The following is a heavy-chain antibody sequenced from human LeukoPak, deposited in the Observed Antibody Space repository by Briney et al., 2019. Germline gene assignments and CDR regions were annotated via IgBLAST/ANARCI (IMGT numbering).Heavy chain of an antibody. V-gene: IGHV4-4*07. J-gene: IGHJ6*03. CDR1: GGSISSYY. Sequence: SETLSLTCTVSGGSISSYYWSWIRQPAGKGLEWIGRIYTSGSTNYNPSLKSRVTMSVDTSKNQFSLKLSSVTAADTAVYYCARDLEYSSSSGHYYYYYYMDVWGKGTTVTVSS. CDR2: IYTSGST. D-gene: IGHD6-6*01. CDR3: ARDLEYSSSSGHYYYYYYMDV.